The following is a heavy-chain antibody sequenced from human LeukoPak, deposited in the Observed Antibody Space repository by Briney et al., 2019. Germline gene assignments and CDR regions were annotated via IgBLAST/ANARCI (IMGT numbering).Heavy chain of an antibody. CDR1: GGSISSSSYY. CDR3: ARGTGYSSSWPPH. D-gene: IGHD6-13*01. Sequence: SESLSLTCTVSGGSISSSSYYSGWIRQPPGKGLEWIGSIYYSGSTYYNPSLKSRVTISVDTSKNQFSLKLSSVTAADTAVYYCARGTGYSSSWPPHWGQGTLVTVSS. CDR2: IYYSGST. J-gene: IGHJ4*02. V-gene: IGHV4-39*07.